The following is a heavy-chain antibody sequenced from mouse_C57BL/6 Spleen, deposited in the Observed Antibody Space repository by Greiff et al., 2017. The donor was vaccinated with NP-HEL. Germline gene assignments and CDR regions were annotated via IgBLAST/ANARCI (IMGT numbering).Heavy chain of an antibody. J-gene: IGHJ2*01. V-gene: IGHV3-6*01. CDR2: ISYDGSN. CDR3: ARDLTQAFDY. D-gene: IGHD3-2*02. Sequence: EVKLLESGPGLVKPSQSLSLTCSVTGYSITSGYYWNWIRQFPGNKLEWMGYISYDGSNNYNPSLKNRISITRDTSKNQFFLKLNSVTTEDTATYYCARDLTQAFDYWGQGTTLTVSS. CDR1: GYSITSGYY.